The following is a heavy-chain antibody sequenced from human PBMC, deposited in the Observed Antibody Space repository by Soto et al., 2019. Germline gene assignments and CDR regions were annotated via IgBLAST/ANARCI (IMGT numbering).Heavy chain of an antibody. CDR1: GYTLTELS. D-gene: IGHD3-3*01. CDR2: FDPEDGET. Sequence: GASVKVSCKVSGYTLTELSMHWVRQAPGKGLEWMGGFDPEDGETIYAQKFQGRVTMTEDTSTDTAYMELSSLRSEDTAVYYCATGLGGYDFWSGGGGMDVWGPGTTVTVSS. V-gene: IGHV1-24*01. J-gene: IGHJ6*02. CDR3: ATGLGGYDFWSGGGGMDV.